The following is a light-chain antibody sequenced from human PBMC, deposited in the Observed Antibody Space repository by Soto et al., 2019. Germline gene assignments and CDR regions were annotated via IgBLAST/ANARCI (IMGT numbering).Light chain of an antibody. V-gene: IGKV3-11*01. CDR3: QHRSNWVGT. CDR2: DAS. Sequence: EIVLTQDPATLSLSPGERATLSCRASQSVGSFLAWYQQNSGQAPRLLIYDASNRATGIPARLSGSGSGTDFTLTISSLEPEVCAVYDCQHRSNWVGTFGPGTKVDI. CDR1: QSVGSF. J-gene: IGKJ3*01.